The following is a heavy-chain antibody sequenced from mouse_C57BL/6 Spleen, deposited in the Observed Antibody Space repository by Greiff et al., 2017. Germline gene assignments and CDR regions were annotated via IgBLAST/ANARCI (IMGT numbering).Heavy chain of an antibody. CDR2: IDPSDSYT. CDR1: GYTFTSYW. D-gene: IGHD1-1*01. J-gene: IGHJ2*01. CDR3: ARGTLITTVGQDY. V-gene: IGHV1-69*01. Sequence: QVQLKQSGAELVMPGASVKLSCKASGYTFTSYWMHWVKQRPGQGLEWIGEIDPSDSYTNYNQKFKGKSTLTVDKSSSTAYMQLSSLTSEDSAVYYCARGTLITTVGQDYWGQGTTLTVSS.